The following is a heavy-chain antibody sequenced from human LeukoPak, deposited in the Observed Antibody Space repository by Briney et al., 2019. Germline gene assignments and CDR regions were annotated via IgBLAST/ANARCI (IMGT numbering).Heavy chain of an antibody. CDR3: ARDRHLSHNWFDP. Sequence: GASVTVSCTASGYTFTSYAMHWVRQAPGQRLEWMGWINAGTGNTRYSQNFQGRVTITRDTSASTAYMELSSLRSEDTAVYYCARDRHLSHNWFDPWGQGTLVTVSS. J-gene: IGHJ5*02. CDR1: GYTFTSYA. V-gene: IGHV1-3*01. CDR2: INAGTGNT.